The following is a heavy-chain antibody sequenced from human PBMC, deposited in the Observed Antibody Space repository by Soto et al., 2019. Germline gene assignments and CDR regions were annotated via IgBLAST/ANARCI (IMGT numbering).Heavy chain of an antibody. J-gene: IGHJ4*02. D-gene: IGHD3-22*01. CDR3: AKPSYDSSGYYYVTRPYFDY. Sequence: AGGSLRLSCAASGFTFSSYAMSWVRQAPGKGLEWVSAISGSGGSTYYADSVKGRFTISRDNSKNTLYLQMNSLRAEDTAVYYCAKPSYDSSGYYYVTRPYFDYWGQGTLVTVSS. V-gene: IGHV3-23*01. CDR1: GFTFSSYA. CDR2: ISGSGGST.